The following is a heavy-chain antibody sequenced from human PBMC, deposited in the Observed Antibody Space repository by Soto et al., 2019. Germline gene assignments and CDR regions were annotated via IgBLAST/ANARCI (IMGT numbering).Heavy chain of an antibody. CDR2: IYSGGST. CDR1: GFTVSSNY. V-gene: IGHV3-53*01. J-gene: IGHJ6*02. D-gene: IGHD3-16*01. Sequence: PGGSLRLSCAATGFTVSSNYMSWVRQAPGKGLEWVSVIYSGGSTYYADSVKGRFTISRDNSKNTLYLQMNSLRAEDTAVYYCARVEEYPLYYYYYGMDVWGQGTTVTVSS. CDR3: ARVEEYPLYYYYYGMDV.